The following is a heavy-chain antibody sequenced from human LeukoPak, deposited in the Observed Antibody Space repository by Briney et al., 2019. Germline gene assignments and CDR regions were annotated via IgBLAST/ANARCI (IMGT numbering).Heavy chain of an antibody. CDR3: ARDIYGSGSYYFDY. J-gene: IGHJ4*02. CDR1: GFTFTDYW. Sequence: PGGSLRLSCAASGFTFTDYWMHWVRQAPGKGLEWVTLIWYDGSNKYYAGSVKGRFTISRDNSKSTLYLQMNSLRAEDTAVYYCARDIYGSGSYYFDYWGQGTLVTVSS. V-gene: IGHV3-33*08. CDR2: IWYDGSNK. D-gene: IGHD3-10*01.